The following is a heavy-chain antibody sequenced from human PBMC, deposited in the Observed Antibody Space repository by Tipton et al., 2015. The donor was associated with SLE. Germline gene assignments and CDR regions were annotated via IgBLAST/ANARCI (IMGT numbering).Heavy chain of an antibody. V-gene: IGHV4-61*09. Sequence: TLSLTCTVSGGSISSGSYYWSWIRQSAGKGLEWIGHIYTSRITNYNPSLRSRVTISVDTSKRQFSLKLSSVTAADTAVYYCARGRLVLDYWGQGTLLTVSS. CDR2: IYTSRIT. J-gene: IGHJ4*02. CDR1: GGSISSGSYY. CDR3: ARGRLVLDY. D-gene: IGHD3-16*01.